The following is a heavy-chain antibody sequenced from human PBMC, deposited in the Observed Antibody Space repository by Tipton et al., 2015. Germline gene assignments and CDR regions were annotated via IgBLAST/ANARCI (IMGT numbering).Heavy chain of an antibody. V-gene: IGHV4-61*01. CDR2: IQYSGST. CDR1: GDSVSSGSYY. Sequence: LRLSCTVSGDSVSSGSYYWSWIRQPPGKELEWIGYIQYSGSTNYNPSLKSRVTISVDTSKTQFSLKMSSVTASDTAVYYCARDYGYCSGGSCYNPSYFDYWGQGTLVTVSS. CDR3: ARDYGYCSGGSCYNPSYFDY. J-gene: IGHJ4*02. D-gene: IGHD2-15*01.